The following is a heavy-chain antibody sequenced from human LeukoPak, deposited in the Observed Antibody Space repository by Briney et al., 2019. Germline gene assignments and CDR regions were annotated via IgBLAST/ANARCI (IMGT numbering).Heavy chain of an antibody. Sequence: SETLSLTCAVSGYSISSGYYWSWIRQPPGKGLEWIGYIYYSGSTYYNPSLKSRVTISVDTSKNQFSLKLSSVTAADTAVYYCARGRYCSSTSCFVHYYYMDVWGKGTTVTVSS. V-gene: IGHV4-30-4*08. J-gene: IGHJ6*03. CDR2: IYYSGST. CDR1: GYSISSGYY. CDR3: ARGRYCSSTSCFVHYYYMDV. D-gene: IGHD2-2*01.